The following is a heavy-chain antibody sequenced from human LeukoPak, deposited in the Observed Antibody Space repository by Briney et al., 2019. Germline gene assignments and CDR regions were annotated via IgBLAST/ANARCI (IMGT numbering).Heavy chain of an antibody. CDR1: GGTFCSYA. D-gene: IGHD2-2*01. V-gene: IGHV1-69*01. CDR3: ARAGYCSSTSCYVQPDY. J-gene: IGHJ4*02. CDR2: IIPIFGTA. Sequence: GASVKVSCKASGGTFCSYAISWVRQAPGQGLEWMGGIIPIFGTANYAQKFQGRVTITADESTSTAYMELSSLRSEDTAVYYCARAGYCSSTSCYVQPDYWGQGTLVTVSS.